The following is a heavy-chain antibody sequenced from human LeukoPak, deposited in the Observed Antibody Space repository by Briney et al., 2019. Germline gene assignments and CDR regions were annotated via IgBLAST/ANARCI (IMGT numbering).Heavy chain of an antibody. V-gene: IGHV1-8*01. CDR3: ARGAQYYYGSATYMYYFDY. CDR2: VNPNSATT. D-gene: IGHD3-10*01. Sequence: ASVKVSCKASGYSFNSYDINWVRQATGHGLEWMGWVNPNSATTTYAQQFQGRVTMTIDASRNTAYMELSSLISEDTAVYYCARGAQYYYGSATYMYYFDYWGQGNLVTVSS. CDR1: GYSFNSYD. J-gene: IGHJ4*02.